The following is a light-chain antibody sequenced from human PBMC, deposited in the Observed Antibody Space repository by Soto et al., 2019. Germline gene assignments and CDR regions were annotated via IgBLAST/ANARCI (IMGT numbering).Light chain of an antibody. V-gene: IGKV3-20*01. CDR3: QQYGSSPQT. Sequence: ESVLTQSPGTLSLSPGERATLSCRASQSVSSSFLAWYQHKPGQAPRLLIQGASSRATGIPDRFSGRGSGTDFTLTISRLEPEDFAMYYCQQYGSSPQTFGGGTKVDIK. J-gene: IGKJ4*01. CDR2: GAS. CDR1: QSVSSSF.